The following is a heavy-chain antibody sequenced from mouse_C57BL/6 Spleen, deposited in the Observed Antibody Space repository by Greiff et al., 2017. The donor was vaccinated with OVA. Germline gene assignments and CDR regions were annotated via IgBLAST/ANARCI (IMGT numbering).Heavy chain of an antibody. CDR3: ARPPLYDYYAMDY. CDR2: ISNLAYSI. D-gene: IGHD1-1*01. J-gene: IGHJ4*01. V-gene: IGHV5-15*01. CDR1: GFTFSDYG. Sequence: EVQGVESGGGLVQPGGSLKLSCAASGFTFSDYGMAWVRQAPRKGPVWVAFISNLAYSIYYADTVTGRFTISRENAKNTLYLEMSRLRSEDTAMYYCARPPLYDYYAMDYWGQGTSVTVSS.